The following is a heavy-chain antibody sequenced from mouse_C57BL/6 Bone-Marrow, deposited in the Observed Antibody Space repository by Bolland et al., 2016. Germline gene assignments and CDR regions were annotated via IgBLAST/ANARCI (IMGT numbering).Heavy chain of an antibody. CDR2: GST. V-gene: IGHV1-75*01. CDR3: ARSMVKGFAY. D-gene: IGHD2-2*01. Sequence: GSTYYNEKFKGKATLTVDKSSSTAYMLLSSLTSEDSAVYFCARSMVKGFAYWGQGTLV. J-gene: IGHJ3*01.